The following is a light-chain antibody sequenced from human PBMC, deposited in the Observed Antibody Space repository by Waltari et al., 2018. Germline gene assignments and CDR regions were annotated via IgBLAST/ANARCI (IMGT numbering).Light chain of an antibody. Sequence: QSALTQPRSVSGSPGQSVTISCTGTSSDVGGYNYVSWYQQHPGKAPKLMIYDVSKRPSGVPDRVSGSKSGNTASLTISGLQAEDEADYYCCSYAGSYVYVFGTGTKVTVL. CDR3: CSYAGSYVYV. CDR1: SSDVGGYNY. V-gene: IGLV2-11*01. J-gene: IGLJ1*01. CDR2: DVS.